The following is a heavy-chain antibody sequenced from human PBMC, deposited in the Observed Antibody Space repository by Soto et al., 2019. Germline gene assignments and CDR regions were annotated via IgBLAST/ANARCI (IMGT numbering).Heavy chain of an antibody. V-gene: IGHV3-30-3*01. CDR1: GFTFSAYA. Sequence: QVHLVESGGAVVQPGRSLRLSCAASGFTFSAYAMHWVRQAPGKGLEWVAVISFNGTKEYYTDSVKGRFRISRDHSTLYLQRSSLRTEDTAEYYCARDRGGGYGTSGICYLGLDYWGQGILVTVSS. CDR3: ARDRGGGYGTSGICYLGLDY. J-gene: IGHJ4*02. CDR2: ISFNGTKE. D-gene: IGHD2-8*01.